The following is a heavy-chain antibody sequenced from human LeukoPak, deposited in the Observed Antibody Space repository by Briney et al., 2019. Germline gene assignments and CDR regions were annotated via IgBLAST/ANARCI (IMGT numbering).Heavy chain of an antibody. Sequence: GASVKVSCRASGYTFSSYVITWVRQAPGQGLEWMEWISVYKRDTNYPQKFQDRVIMTIERSTNTAYLELRSLRSDDTAIYFCARAEADYWSGNPSTLDYRGQGTLVTVSS. V-gene: IGHV1-18*01. CDR1: GYTFSSYV. CDR2: ISVYKRDT. CDR3: ARAEADYWSGNPSTLDY. J-gene: IGHJ4*02. D-gene: IGHD3-3*01.